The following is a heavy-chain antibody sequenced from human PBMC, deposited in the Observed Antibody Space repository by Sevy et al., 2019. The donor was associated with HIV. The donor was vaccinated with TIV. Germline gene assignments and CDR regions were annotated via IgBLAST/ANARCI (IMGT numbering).Heavy chain of an antibody. D-gene: IGHD2-2*01. CDR2: IYPSGIT. V-gene: IGHV4-4*07. J-gene: IGHJ4*02. CDR1: GGSISSYY. CDR3: ARGWCRSASCYYDY. Sequence: SDTLSLTCTVSGGSISSYYWSWIRQPAGKGLEWIGRIYPSGITNYNPSLKSRVTMSVDTSKNQFALNLSSVTAADTAVYYCARGWCRSASCYYDYWGQGTLVTVSS.